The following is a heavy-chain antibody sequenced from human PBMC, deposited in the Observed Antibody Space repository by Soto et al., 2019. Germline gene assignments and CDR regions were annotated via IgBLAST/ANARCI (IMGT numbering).Heavy chain of an antibody. CDR1: GGSISSYY. Sequence: PSETLSLTCTVSGGSISSYYWSWIRQPPGKGLEWIGYIYYSGSTNYNPSLKSRVTISVDTSKNQFSLKLSPVTAADTAVYYCVRYHLRSRWFDPWGQGILVTVSS. V-gene: IGHV4-59*08. J-gene: IGHJ5*02. CDR2: IYYSGST. CDR3: VRYHLRSRWFDP.